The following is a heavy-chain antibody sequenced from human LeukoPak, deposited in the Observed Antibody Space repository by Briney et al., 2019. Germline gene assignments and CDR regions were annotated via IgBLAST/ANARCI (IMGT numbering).Heavy chain of an antibody. CDR1: GASISSYY. V-gene: IGHV4-59*01. Sequence: KASETLSLPCTVSGASISSYYWSWIREPPGEGLEWIWYIYYSGSTNYNPSLKSRVTMSVDTSKKQFSLKLSSVTAADTAVYYCAREATYGSGSSKWFDPWGQGTLVTVSS. D-gene: IGHD3-10*01. CDR2: IYYSGST. J-gene: IGHJ5*02. CDR3: AREATYGSGSSKWFDP.